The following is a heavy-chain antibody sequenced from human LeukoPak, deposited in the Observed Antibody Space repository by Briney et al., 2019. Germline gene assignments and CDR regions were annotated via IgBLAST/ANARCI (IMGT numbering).Heavy chain of an antibody. J-gene: IGHJ4*02. CDR1: GGSISSSSYY. Sequence: PSETLSLTCTVSGGSISSSSYYWGWIRQPPGKGLEWIGSIYYSGSTYYNPSLKSRVTISVDTSKNQFSLKLSSVTAADTAVYYCARDGPVGGWTPLFDYWGQGTLVTVSS. V-gene: IGHV4-39*07. CDR3: ARDGPVGGWTPLFDY. CDR2: IYYSGST. D-gene: IGHD6-19*01.